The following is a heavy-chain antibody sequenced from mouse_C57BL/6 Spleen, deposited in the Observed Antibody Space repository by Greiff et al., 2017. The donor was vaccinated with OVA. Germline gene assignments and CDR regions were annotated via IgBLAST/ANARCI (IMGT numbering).Heavy chain of an antibody. CDR3: ARIYYDYFAY. V-gene: IGHV5-6*01. Sequence: EVQGVESGGDLVKPGGSLKLSCAASGFTFSSYGMSWVRQTPDKRLEWVATISSGGSYTYYPDSVKGRFTISRDNAKNTLYLQMSSLKSEDTAMYYCARIYYDYFAYWGQGTLVTVSA. J-gene: IGHJ3*01. CDR1: GFTFSSYG. CDR2: ISSGGSYT. D-gene: IGHD2-4*01.